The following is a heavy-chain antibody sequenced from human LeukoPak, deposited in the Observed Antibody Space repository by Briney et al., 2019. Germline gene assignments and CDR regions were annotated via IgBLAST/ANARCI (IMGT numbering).Heavy chain of an antibody. V-gene: IGHV4-34*01. D-gene: IGHD6-13*01. CDR1: GGSFSGYY. J-gene: IGHJ4*02. CDR2: INHSGST. Sequence: KPSETLSLTCALYGGSFSGYYWSWIRQPPGKGLEWIGEINHSGSTNYNPSLKSRVTISVDTSKNQFSLKLSSVTAADTAVYYCARAGSSSWSPQDYWGQGTLVTASS. CDR3: ARAGSSSWSPQDY.